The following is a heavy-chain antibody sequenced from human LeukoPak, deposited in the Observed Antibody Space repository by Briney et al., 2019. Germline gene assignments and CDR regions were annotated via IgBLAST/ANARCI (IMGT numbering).Heavy chain of an antibody. CDR2: IRYAGNQE. D-gene: IGHD3-10*01. CDR1: GFTFSDYI. Sequence: GGSLRLSCAASGFTFSDYIIHWVRQAPGKGLEWVAFIRYAGNQEYYTDPVEGRFTISRDNSKNTVYLQMNSLRPEDTAVYYCAKASIYGLQYFDYWGQGTLVTVSS. V-gene: IGHV3-30*02. J-gene: IGHJ4*02. CDR3: AKASIYGLQYFDY.